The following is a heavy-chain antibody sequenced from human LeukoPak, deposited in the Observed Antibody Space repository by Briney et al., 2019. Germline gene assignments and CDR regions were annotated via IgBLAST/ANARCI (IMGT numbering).Heavy chain of an antibody. CDR2: ISYDGSNK. Sequence: PGRSLRLSCAASGFTFSSYAMHWVRQAPGKGREGVAVISYDGSNKYYADSVKGRFTISRDNSKNTLYLQMNSLRAEDTAVYYCARDRYSSSWELFDYWGQGTLVTVSS. V-gene: IGHV3-30-3*01. J-gene: IGHJ4*02. CDR3: ARDRYSSSWELFDY. D-gene: IGHD6-13*01. CDR1: GFTFSSYA.